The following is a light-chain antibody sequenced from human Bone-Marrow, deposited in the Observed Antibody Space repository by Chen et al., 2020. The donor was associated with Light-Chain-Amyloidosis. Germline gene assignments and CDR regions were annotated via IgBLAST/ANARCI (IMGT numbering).Light chain of an antibody. Sequence: DIQMTQSPSSLSAPVGDRVTITCQASQDISNYLNWYQQKPGKAPKLLIHYASNLETGVPSRFSGGGSGTDFTLTISSLQPEDFATYYCQKYDDLPPYTFGPGTKLEMK. J-gene: IGKJ2*01. V-gene: IGKV1-33*01. CDR2: YAS. CDR1: QDISNY. CDR3: QKYDDLPPYT.